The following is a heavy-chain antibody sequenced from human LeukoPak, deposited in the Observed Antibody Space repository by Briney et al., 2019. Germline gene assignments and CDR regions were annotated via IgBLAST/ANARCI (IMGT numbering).Heavy chain of an antibody. J-gene: IGHJ1*01. CDR2: ISFDGSDK. D-gene: IGHD6-13*01. Sequence: GRSLRLSCAASGFTFSSYGMHWVRQAPGKELKGVAVISFDGSDKYYADSVKGRFTVSRDNSKNTLYLQMNSLRAEDTAVYYCAKGVPGIAAAGTGYFQHWGQGTLVTVSS. CDR3: AKGVPGIAAAGTGYFQH. CDR1: GFTFSSYG. V-gene: IGHV3-30*18.